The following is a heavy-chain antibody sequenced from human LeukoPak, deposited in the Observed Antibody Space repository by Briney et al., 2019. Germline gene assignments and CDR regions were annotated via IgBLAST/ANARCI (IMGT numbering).Heavy chain of an antibody. V-gene: IGHV4-59*12. CDR1: GGSISSYY. J-gene: IGHJ4*02. Sequence: SETLSLTCTVSGGSISSYYWSWIRQPPGKRLEWIGYIYYSGSTNYNPSLKSRVTISVDTSKNQFSLKRSSVTAADTAVYYCTGDLDDTNHFDYWGQGTLVTVSS. CDR3: TGDLDDTNHFDY. CDR2: IYYSGST. D-gene: IGHD2-8*01.